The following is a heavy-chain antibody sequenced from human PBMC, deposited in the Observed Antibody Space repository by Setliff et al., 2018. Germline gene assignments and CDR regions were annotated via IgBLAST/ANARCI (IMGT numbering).Heavy chain of an antibody. D-gene: IGHD2-2*01. V-gene: IGHV3-48*03. J-gene: IGHJ5*02. CDR3: AKSWVVPAAITFSGFDP. CDR2: ISSSGSTI. CDR1: GFTFSSYE. Sequence: PWGSLRLSCAASGFTFSSYEMNWVRQAPGKGLEWVSYISSSGSTIYYADSVKGRFTISRDNSKNTLYLQMNSLRAEDTAVYYCAKSWVVPAAITFSGFDPWGQGTLVTVSS.